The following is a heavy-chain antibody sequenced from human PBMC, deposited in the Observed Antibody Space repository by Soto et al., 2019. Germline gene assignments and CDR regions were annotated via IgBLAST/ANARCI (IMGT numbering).Heavy chain of an antibody. CDR1: GFTFSDYA. Sequence: QVQLVESGGGVVQPGRSLRLSCAASGFTFSDYALHWVRQAPGKGLEWVAVISYDGSNKYYADSVKGRFTVSRDNSKNTICLQMNSLRAEDTAVYYCARAQSHSSSPYFEYWGQGTLVTVSS. CDR3: ARAQSHSSSPYFEY. J-gene: IGHJ4*02. D-gene: IGHD6-6*01. CDR2: ISYDGSNK. V-gene: IGHV3-30-3*01.